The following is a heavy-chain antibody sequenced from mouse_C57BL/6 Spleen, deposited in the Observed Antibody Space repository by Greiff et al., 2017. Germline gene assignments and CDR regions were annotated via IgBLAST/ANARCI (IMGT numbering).Heavy chain of an antibody. CDR3: ERSEALPSYAMDY. Sequence: QVQLQQSGAELAKPGASVKLSCKASGYTFTSYWMHWVKQRPGQGLEWIGYINPSSGYTKYNQKFKDKATLTADKSSSTAYMQLSSLTSEDSAVXYGERSEALPSYAMDYWGQGTSVTVSS. CDR2: INPSSGYT. V-gene: IGHV1-7*01. CDR1: GYTFTSYW. J-gene: IGHJ4*01.